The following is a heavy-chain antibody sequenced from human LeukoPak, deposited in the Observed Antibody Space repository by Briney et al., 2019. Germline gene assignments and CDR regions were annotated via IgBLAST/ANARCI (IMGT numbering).Heavy chain of an antibody. Sequence: SETLSLTCAVSGDSISSDYLNWIRQPPGKGLEWIGYIYYSGITNYNPSLKSRVTISVDRSKNQSSLQLSSVTATDTALYYCERSGDDYGGNSVQDWGQGTLVTVSS. CDR1: GDSISSDY. CDR3: ERSGDDYGGNSVQD. D-gene: IGHD4-23*01. CDR2: IYYSGIT. J-gene: IGHJ4*02. V-gene: IGHV4-59*12.